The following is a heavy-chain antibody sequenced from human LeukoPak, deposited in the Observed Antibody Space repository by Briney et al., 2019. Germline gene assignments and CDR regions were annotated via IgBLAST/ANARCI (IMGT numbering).Heavy chain of an antibody. Sequence: PSETLSLTCAVYGGSFSGYYWSWIRQPPGKGLEWIGEINHSGSTNYNPSLKGRVTISVDTSKNQFSLKLSSVTAADTAVYYCARGPQRGYSYGYSLGLNYWGQGTLVTVSS. J-gene: IGHJ4*02. CDR1: GGSFSGYY. V-gene: IGHV4-34*01. D-gene: IGHD5-18*01. CDR2: INHSGST. CDR3: ARGPQRGYSYGYSLGLNY.